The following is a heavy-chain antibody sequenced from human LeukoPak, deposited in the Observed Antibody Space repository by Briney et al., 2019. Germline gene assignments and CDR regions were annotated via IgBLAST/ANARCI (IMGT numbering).Heavy chain of an antibody. V-gene: IGHV1-69*13. CDR2: IIPIFGTA. J-gene: IGHJ4*02. Sequence: GASVKVSCKASGGTFSSYAISWVRQAPGQGLEWMGGIIPIFGTANYAQKFQGRVTITADESTSTAYMELSSLRSEDTAVYYCAHNYYDSGGHAYGAQEPLVPVSS. CDR1: GGTFSSYA. CDR3: AHNYYDSGGHAY. D-gene: IGHD3-22*01.